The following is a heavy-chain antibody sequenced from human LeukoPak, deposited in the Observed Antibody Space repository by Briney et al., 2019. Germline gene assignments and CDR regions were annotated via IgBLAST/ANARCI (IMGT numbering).Heavy chain of an antibody. Sequence: GGSLRLSCAASGFTFNNAWMSWVRQAPGKGLEWVGRIKSKTDGGTTDYAAPVKGRFTISRDDSKNTLYLQMNSLTTEDTAVYFCAHRDTALVRVDYWGQGTLVTVSS. D-gene: IGHD5-18*01. CDR2: IKSKTDGGTT. V-gene: IGHV3-15*01. CDR3: AHRDTALVRVDY. CDR1: GFTFNNAW. J-gene: IGHJ4*02.